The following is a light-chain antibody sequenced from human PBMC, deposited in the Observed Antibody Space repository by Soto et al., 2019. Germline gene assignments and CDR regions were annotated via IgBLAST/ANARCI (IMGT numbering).Light chain of an antibody. CDR1: QSVSGN. V-gene: IGKV3-15*01. J-gene: IGKJ3*01. CDR3: QQYNNWPPIT. CDR2: AAS. Sequence: EIVMTQSPATLSVSPGERATLSCRASQSVSGNLAWYQQKPGQAPRLLIYAASTRATGIPGRFSGSGSGTEFTLTISSLQSEDFAVYYCQQYNNWPPITFGPGTKVDIK.